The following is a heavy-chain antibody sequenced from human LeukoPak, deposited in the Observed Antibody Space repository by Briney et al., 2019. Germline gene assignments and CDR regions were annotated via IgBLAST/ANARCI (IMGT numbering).Heavy chain of an antibody. CDR3: ARQSIDSSGYYLEAFDI. D-gene: IGHD3-22*01. CDR1: GGSISSSSYY. V-gene: IGHV4-39*01. CDR2: IYYSGST. J-gene: IGHJ3*02. Sequence: SETLSLSCTVSGGSISSSSYYWGSIRQPPGKRLGWIGGIYYSGSTYYNPSLKSPVTTSVDTSKNQFSLKMSSATAADTAVYYSARQSIDSSGYYLEAFDIWGQGTMVTASS.